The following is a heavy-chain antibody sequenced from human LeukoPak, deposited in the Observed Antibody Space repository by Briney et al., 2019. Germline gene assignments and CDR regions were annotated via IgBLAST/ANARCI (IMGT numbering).Heavy chain of an antibody. CDR3: ARFDIYFDY. J-gene: IGHJ4*02. V-gene: IGHV4-59*12. CDR1: GGSISSYY. D-gene: IGHD3-9*01. CDR2: IYYSGST. Sequence: SETLSLTCTVSGGSISSYYWSWIRQPPGKGLEWIGYIYYSGSTNYNPSLKSRVTISVDRSKNQFSLKLNSVTAADTAVYYCARFDIYFDYWGQGTLVTVSS.